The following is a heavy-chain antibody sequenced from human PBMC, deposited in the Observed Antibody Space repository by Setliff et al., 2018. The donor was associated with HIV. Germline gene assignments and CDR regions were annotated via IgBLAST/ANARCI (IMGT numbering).Heavy chain of an antibody. CDR2: ISVYNGNT. CDR1: GYTFTSYD. D-gene: IGHD3-16*01. CDR3: ARYTFGPLDY. Sequence: ASVKVSCKASGYTFTSYDITWMRQAPGQGLEWMGWISVYNGNTNYSQKFQTRVTMTADTSTTTAYMELRSLTSDDTAVYYCARYTFGPLDYWGQGTQVTVSS. J-gene: IGHJ4*02. V-gene: IGHV1-18*01.